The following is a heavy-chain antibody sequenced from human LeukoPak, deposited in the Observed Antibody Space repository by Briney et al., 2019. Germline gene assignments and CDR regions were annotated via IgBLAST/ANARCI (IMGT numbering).Heavy chain of an antibody. Sequence: SETLSLTCAVYGGSFSGYYWSWIRQPPGKGLEWIGEINHSGSTNYNPSLKSRVTISVDTSKNQFSLKLSSVTAADTAVYYCARARYCYDSSGYPFDYWGQGTLVTVSS. J-gene: IGHJ4*02. CDR3: ARARYCYDSSGYPFDY. V-gene: IGHV4-34*01. D-gene: IGHD3-22*01. CDR1: GGSFSGYY. CDR2: INHSGST.